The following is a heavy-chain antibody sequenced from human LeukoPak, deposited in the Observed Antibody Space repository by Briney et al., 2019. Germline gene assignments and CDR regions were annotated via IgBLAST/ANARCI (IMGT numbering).Heavy chain of an antibody. CDR1: RYTFTTYD. Sequence: ASVKVSCKASRYTFTTYDINLVRQAAGQGLEWMGWMNPNSGNTGYAQKFQGRVTMTRNTSISTAYMELSSLRSEDTAVYYCARVWCSSTNCLNGWFDPWGQGTPVTVSS. D-gene: IGHD2-2*01. J-gene: IGHJ5*02. CDR2: MNPNSGNT. CDR3: ARVWCSSTNCLNGWFDP. V-gene: IGHV1-8*02.